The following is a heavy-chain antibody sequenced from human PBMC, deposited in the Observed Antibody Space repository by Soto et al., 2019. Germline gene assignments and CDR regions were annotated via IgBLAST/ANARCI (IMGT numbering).Heavy chain of an antibody. V-gene: IGHV4-59*08. CDR2: MFNSGST. J-gene: IGHJ5*02. CDR1: GASISSYH. CDR3: ARRDGQYCSGGSCYLYLDP. D-gene: IGHD2-15*01. Sequence: SETLSLTCTVSGASISSYHWRWLRQPPGKGLECIVHMFNSGSTTYNPSLKSRVTISADTSKNQFSLRLSTVTAADTAVYYCARRDGQYCSGGSCYLYLDPWGQGTLVTSPQ.